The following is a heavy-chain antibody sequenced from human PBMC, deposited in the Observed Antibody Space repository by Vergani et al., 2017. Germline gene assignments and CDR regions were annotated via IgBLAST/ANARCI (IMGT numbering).Heavy chain of an antibody. D-gene: IGHD6-19*01. CDR1: NDSVSNTFYY. J-gene: IGHJ5*02. CDR2: LYNPGKT. CDR3: ARGLTDYDSGWYSPGWFDP. Sequence: QVQLPESGPGLVKPSETLSLTCTVSNDSVSNTFYYWGWIRQTPGKGLEWIGSLYNPGKTYYNSSLESRLSLSVDTSTNQFFMRLNSVTAADTAVYYCARGLTDYDSGWYSPGWFDPWGQGITAIVSS. V-gene: IGHV4-39*01.